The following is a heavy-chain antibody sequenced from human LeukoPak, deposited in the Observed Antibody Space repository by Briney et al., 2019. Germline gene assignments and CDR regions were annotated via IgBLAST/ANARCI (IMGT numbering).Heavy chain of an antibody. CDR2: ISGSSSPI. CDR3: AREYSGYVPDY. Sequence: PGGSLRLSCVVSGFIFSSYSMNWVRQAPGKGPEWVSSISGSSSPIYYADSVKGRFTVSRDNARNSLYLQMNSLRVEDTAVYYRAREYSGYVPDYWGQGTLVTVSS. D-gene: IGHD5-12*01. CDR1: GFIFSSYS. J-gene: IGHJ4*02. V-gene: IGHV3-21*01.